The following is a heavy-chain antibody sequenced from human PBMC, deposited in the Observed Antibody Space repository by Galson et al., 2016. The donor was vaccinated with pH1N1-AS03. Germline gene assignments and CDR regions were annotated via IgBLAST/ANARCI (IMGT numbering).Heavy chain of an antibody. CDR3: ARYRPNYNVYLDH. CDR1: GFTFRDYG. J-gene: IGHJ4*02. Sequence: SLRLSCAASGFTFRDYGFHWVRQAPGKGLEWVAVIWYDGSNKNYVDSVKGRFIVSRDNSNDTLYLQMNSLRAEDTAVYYCARYRPNYNVYLDHWGQGILVTVSS. V-gene: IGHV3-33*01. D-gene: IGHD5-24*01. CDR2: IWYDGSNK.